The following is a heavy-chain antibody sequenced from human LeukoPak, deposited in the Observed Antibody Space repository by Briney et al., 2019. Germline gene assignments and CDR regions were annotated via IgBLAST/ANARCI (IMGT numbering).Heavy chain of an antibody. CDR3: ARGHYDVLAASYKWTPDY. J-gene: IGHJ4*02. D-gene: IGHD3-9*01. CDR2: ITSGGDYI. V-gene: IGHV3-21*01. Sequence: GGSLRLSCAASGFTFNTFNMNWVRQAPGKGLEWVSSITSGGDYIYYADSVKGRFTTSSDNAKNSLSLQLNSLRVEDTAVYYCARGHYDVLAASYKWTPDYWGQGTLATVSS. CDR1: GFTFNTFN.